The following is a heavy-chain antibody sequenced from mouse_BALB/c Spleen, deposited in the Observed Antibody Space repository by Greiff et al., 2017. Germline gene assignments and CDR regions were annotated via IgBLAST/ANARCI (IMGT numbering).Heavy chain of an antibody. CDR2: ISSGGST. Sequence: EVNVVESGGGLVKPGGSLKLSCAASGFTFSSYAMSWVRQTPEKRLEWVASISSGGSTYYPDSVKGRFTISRDNARNILYLQMSSLRSEDTAMYYCARGSEDYAMDYWGQGTSVTVSS. CDR1: GFTFSSYA. J-gene: IGHJ4*01. CDR3: ARGSEDYAMDY. V-gene: IGHV5-6-5*01.